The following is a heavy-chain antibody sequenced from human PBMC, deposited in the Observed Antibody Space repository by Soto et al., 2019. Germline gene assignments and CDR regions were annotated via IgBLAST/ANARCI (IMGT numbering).Heavy chain of an antibody. CDR1: GGSISIDY. Sequence: SSETLSLTCNVSGGSISIDYWSWIRQPAGKGLEWIGRIYTSGSTNYNPSLKSRVTMSVDTSKNQFSLKLCSVTAEDTAVYYCATFSVGQQQYYYYGMDVWGQGTTVTVSS. J-gene: IGHJ6*02. D-gene: IGHD6-13*01. V-gene: IGHV4-4*07. CDR2: IYTSGST. CDR3: ATFSVGQQQYYYYGMDV.